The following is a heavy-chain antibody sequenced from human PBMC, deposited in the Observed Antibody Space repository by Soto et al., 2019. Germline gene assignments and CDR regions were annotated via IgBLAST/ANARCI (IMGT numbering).Heavy chain of an antibody. CDR3: ARTIWAITMVRGVIIRGQYFDL. V-gene: IGHV4-59*01. CDR1: GGSISSYY. D-gene: IGHD3-10*01. J-gene: IGHJ2*01. Sequence: SETLSLTCTVSGGSISSYYWSWIRQPPGKGLEWIGYIYYSGSTNYNPSLKSRVTISVDTSKNQFSLKLSSVTAADTAVYDCARTIWAITMVRGVIIRGQYFDLWGRGTLVTVSS. CDR2: IYYSGST.